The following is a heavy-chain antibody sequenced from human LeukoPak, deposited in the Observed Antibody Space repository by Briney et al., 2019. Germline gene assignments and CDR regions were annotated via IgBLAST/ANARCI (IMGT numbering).Heavy chain of an antibody. CDR2: IKQDGSEK. D-gene: IGHD6-19*01. CDR3: AGPTIAVAGPYDY. J-gene: IGHJ4*02. CDR1: GFTFSSYW. Sequence: GGSLRLSCAASGFTFSSYWMSWVRQAPGKGLEWVANIKQDGSEKSYVDSVKGRFIISRDNAKKSLYLQMNSLRAEDTAVYYCAGPTIAVAGPYDYWGQGTLVTVSS. V-gene: IGHV3-7*01.